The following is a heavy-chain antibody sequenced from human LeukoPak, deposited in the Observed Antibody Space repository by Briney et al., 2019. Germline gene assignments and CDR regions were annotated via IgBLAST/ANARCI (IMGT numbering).Heavy chain of an antibody. D-gene: IGHD3-10*02. CDR1: GFTFSWSW. V-gene: IGHV3-74*03. CDR3: AELGITMIGGV. J-gene: IGHJ6*04. Sequence: PGGSLRLSCEASGFTFSWSWMHWVRQVPGKGLVWVSRLDSDGKRISYADSVKGRFTISRDNSKNTLYLQMNSLRAEDTAVYYCAELGITMIGGVWGKGTTVTISS. CDR2: LDSDGKRI.